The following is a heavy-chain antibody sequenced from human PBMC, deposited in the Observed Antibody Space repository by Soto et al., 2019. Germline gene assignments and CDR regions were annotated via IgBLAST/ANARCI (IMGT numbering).Heavy chain of an antibody. CDR1: GFTFNNYW. Sequence: DVQLVESGGGLVQPGGSLRLSCAASGFTFNNYWMHWVRQAPGKGLMWVSRINTDGTRTTYADSVKGRFAISRDNAKNTVYLQMNSLRADDTAVYFCARVKSGSYDWSDPWGQGTLVTVSS. V-gene: IGHV3-74*01. CDR2: INTDGTRT. J-gene: IGHJ5*02. CDR3: ARVKSGSYDWSDP. D-gene: IGHD3-10*01.